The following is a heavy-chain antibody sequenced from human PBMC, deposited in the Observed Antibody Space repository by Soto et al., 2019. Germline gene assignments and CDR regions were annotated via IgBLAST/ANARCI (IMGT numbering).Heavy chain of an antibody. Sequence: QVTLKESGPVLVKPTEPLTLTCTVSGFSLSNARMGVSWIRQPPGKALEWLAHIFSNDEKSYSTSLKSRLTISKDTSKSQVVLTMTNMDPVDTATYYCARTYDSSGYYYVDYWGQGTLVTVSS. D-gene: IGHD3-22*01. CDR2: IFSNDEK. CDR3: ARTYDSSGYYYVDY. J-gene: IGHJ4*02. V-gene: IGHV2-26*01. CDR1: GFSLSNARMG.